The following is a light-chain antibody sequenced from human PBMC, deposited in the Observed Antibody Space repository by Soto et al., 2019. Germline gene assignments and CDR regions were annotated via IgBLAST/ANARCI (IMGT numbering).Light chain of an antibody. J-gene: IGKJ5*01. CDR3: QQYGSSPPIT. CDR2: GAS. V-gene: IGKV3-20*01. Sequence: EIVRTQSPATLSVSPGERATLSCRASQSVSSNLAWYQQKPGQAPRLLIYGASSRATGIPDRFSGSGSGTDFTLTISRLEPEDFAVYYCQQYGSSPPITFGQGTRLEIK. CDR1: QSVSSN.